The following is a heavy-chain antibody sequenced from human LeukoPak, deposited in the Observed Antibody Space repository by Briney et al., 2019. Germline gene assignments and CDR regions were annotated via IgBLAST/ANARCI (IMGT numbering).Heavy chain of an antibody. Sequence: ASVKVSCKASGYTFTSYAMHWVRQAPGQRLEWMGWINAGNGSTKYSQKFQGRVTITRDTSASTAYMELSSLRSEDTAVYYCARALGDSNYFDYWGQGTLVTVSS. V-gene: IGHV1-3*01. D-gene: IGHD3-16*01. J-gene: IGHJ4*02. CDR2: INAGNGST. CDR3: ARALGDSNYFDY. CDR1: GYTFTSYA.